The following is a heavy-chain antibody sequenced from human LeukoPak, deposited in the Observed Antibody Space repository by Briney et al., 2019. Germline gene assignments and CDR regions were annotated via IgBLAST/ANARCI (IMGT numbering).Heavy chain of an antibody. D-gene: IGHD6-13*01. J-gene: IGHJ5*02. V-gene: IGHV4-34*01. CDR1: GGSFSGYY. CDR2: INHSGST. Sequence: SETLSLTCAVYGGSFSGYYWSWIRQPPGKGLEWIGEINHSGSTNYNPSLKSRVTISVDTSKNQFSLKLSSVTAADTAVYYCARRWPPGRAAAGFNWFDPWGQGTLVTVSS. CDR3: ARRWPPGRAAAGFNWFDP.